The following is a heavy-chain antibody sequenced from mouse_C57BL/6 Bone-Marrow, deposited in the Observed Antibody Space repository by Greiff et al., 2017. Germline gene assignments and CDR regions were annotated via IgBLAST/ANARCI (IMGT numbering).Heavy chain of an antibody. V-gene: IGHV1-55*01. CDR2: IYPGSGST. CDR1: GYTFTSYW. D-gene: IGHD1-1*01. CDR3: ARPGSRSYAMDY. Sequence: QVQLQQPGAELVKPGASVKMSCKASGYTFTSYWITWVKQRPGQGLEWIGDIYPGSGSTNYNEKFKSKATLTVDTSSSTAYMQRSSLTSEDSAVYYCARPGSRSYAMDYWGQGTSVTGSS. J-gene: IGHJ4*01.